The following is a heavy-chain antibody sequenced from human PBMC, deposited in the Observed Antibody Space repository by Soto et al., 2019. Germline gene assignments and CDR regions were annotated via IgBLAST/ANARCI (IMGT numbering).Heavy chain of an antibody. CDR2: ISYDGSNK. D-gene: IGHD6-19*01. CDR3: AQVRSDGWYPAFDY. Sequence: QVQLVESGGGVVQPGRSLRLSCAASGFTFSSYAMHWVRQATGKGLEWVAVISYDGSNKYYADSVKGRFTISRDNSKNSLYLHMNTLRAEDTALYYCAQVRSDGWYPAFDYWGQGTLVTVSS. J-gene: IGHJ4*02. CDR1: GFTFSSYA. V-gene: IGHV3-30-3*01.